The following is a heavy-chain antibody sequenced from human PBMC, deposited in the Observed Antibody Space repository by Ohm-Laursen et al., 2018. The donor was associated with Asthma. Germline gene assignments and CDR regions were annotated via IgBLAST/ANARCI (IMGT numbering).Heavy chain of an antibody. CDR2: IDWDDDK. Sequence: TQTLTLTCTFSGFSLSTSGMRVSWIRQPPGKALGWLARIDWDDDKFYSTSLKTRLTISKDTSKNQVVLTMTNMDPVDTATYYCARQAEHLYYDSSGYFDYWGQGTLVTVSS. D-gene: IGHD3-22*01. CDR1: GFSLSTSGMR. V-gene: IGHV2-70*04. J-gene: IGHJ4*02. CDR3: ARQAEHLYYDSSGYFDY.